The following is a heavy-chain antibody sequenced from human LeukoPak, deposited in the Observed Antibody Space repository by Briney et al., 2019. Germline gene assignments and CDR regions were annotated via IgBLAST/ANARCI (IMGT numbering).Heavy chain of an antibody. CDR2: IKQDGYEK. V-gene: IGHV3-7*01. CDR1: GFTFSGYW. Sequence: GGSLRLSCAASGFTFSGYWMSWVRQTPEKGLEWVANIKQDGYEKYYVDSVKGRFTISRDNAKNSLYLQMNSLRADDTAIYYCARDKIVGPTTLDYWGQGTLVNASS. D-gene: IGHD1-26*01. CDR3: ARDKIVGPTTLDY. J-gene: IGHJ4*02.